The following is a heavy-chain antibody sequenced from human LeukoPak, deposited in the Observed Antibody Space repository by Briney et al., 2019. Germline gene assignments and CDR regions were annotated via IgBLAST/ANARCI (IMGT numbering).Heavy chain of an antibody. CDR3: AREIFGSGSYPIF. V-gene: IGHV3-30*02. Sequence: PGGSLRLSCAASGFSFNTYAMLWVRQAPGQGLVWVAFIRHDGSHNFYSNYVRGQFTIIRGNYKNTVSLQMNNLRPEDTAVYYCAREIFGSGSYPIFWGQGTLVTVSS. J-gene: IGHJ4*02. D-gene: IGHD3-10*01. CDR1: GFSFNTYA. CDR2: IRHDGSHN.